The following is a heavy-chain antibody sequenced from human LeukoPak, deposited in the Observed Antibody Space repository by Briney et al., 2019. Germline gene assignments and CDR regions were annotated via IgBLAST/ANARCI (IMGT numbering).Heavy chain of an antibody. Sequence: GGSLKLSCTASGFAVSSNYMIWVRQAPGKGLEWVSVIYSGGDTYSADFVQGRFTISRDNSKNTMYLQMNSLRAEDTAVYYCAKDGGTMVRGVIDYWGQGTLVTVSS. J-gene: IGHJ4*02. D-gene: IGHD3-10*01. CDR3: AKDGGTMVRGVIDY. V-gene: IGHV3-53*01. CDR2: IYSGGDT. CDR1: GFAVSSNY.